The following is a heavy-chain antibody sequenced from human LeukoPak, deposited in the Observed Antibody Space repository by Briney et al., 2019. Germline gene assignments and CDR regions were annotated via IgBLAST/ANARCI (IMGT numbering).Heavy chain of an antibody. J-gene: IGHJ4*02. D-gene: IGHD3-22*01. V-gene: IGHV3-23*01. Sequence: GGSLRLSCAASGFTFSSYAMSWVRQAPGKGLEWVSAISGSGGSTYYADSVKGRFTISRDNSKNTLYLQMNSLTAEDTAVYYCANAPSPYYYDSSGYYVDYWGQGTLVTVSS. CDR2: ISGSGGST. CDR3: ANAPSPYYYDSSGYYVDY. CDR1: GFTFSSYA.